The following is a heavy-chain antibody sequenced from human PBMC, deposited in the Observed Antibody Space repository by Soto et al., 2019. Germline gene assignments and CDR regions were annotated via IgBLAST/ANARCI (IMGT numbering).Heavy chain of an antibody. CDR1: GYSFTNYW. CDR3: ARWDRGDHNHALDI. J-gene: IGHJ3*02. CDR2: IYPGDSDT. Sequence: LGESLKISCKGSGYSFTNYWIGLLRQMPGKGLEWMAIIYPGDSDTRYSPSFQGQVTISADKSISTAYLQWSSLKASDTAMYYCARWDRGDHNHALDICAQGSMV. D-gene: IGHD1-26*01. V-gene: IGHV5-51*01.